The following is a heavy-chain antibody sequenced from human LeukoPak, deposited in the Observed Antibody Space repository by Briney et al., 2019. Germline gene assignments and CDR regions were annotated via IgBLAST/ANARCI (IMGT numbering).Heavy chain of an antibody. CDR3: AKDLWIAVAGTFFDY. D-gene: IGHD6-19*01. J-gene: IGHJ4*02. CDR1: GFTFSSYA. Sequence: GGSLRLSCAASGFTFSSYAMRWVRQAPGKGLEWVSAISGSGGRTYYADSVKGRFTISRDNSKNTLYMQMNSLRAADTAVYYCAKDLWIAVAGTFFDYWGQGTLVTVSS. CDR2: ISGSGGRT. V-gene: IGHV3-23*01.